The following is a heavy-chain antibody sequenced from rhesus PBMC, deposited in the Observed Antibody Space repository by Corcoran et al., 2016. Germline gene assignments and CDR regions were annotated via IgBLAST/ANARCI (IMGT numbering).Heavy chain of an antibody. CDR3: ARENNWNYGDV. CDR2: IYGNIAST. D-gene: IGHD1-26*01. CDR1: GGSISGYYH. Sequence: QVQLQQWGEGLVKPSETLSLTCAVYGGSISGYYHWSWIRQPPGKGLEWIGYIYGNIASTNYNPSLNKRVTISKDTSKNQCSLKLSSVTAADTAVDYCARENNWNYGDVWGPGVLVTVSS. V-gene: IGHV4-73*01. J-gene: IGHJ5-1*01.